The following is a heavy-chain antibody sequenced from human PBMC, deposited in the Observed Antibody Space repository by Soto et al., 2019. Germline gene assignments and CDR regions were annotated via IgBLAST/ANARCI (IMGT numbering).Heavy chain of an antibody. J-gene: IGHJ4*02. Sequence: ASVEVSCKASGYTFTSYGNSWVRQAPGQGLEWMGWINAYNGNKKYAQKLQGRVTMTTDTSTSTAYMELRSLRSDDTAVYYCARDLGQQLFDYWGQGTLVTVSS. CDR1: GYTFTSYG. CDR2: INAYNGNK. V-gene: IGHV1-18*01. CDR3: ARDLGQQLFDY. D-gene: IGHD6-13*01.